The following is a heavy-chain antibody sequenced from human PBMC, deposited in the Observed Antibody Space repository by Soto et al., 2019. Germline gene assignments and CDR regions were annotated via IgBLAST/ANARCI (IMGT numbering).Heavy chain of an antibody. V-gene: IGHV1-69*06. CDR2: TIPVFGTP. CDR3: ARGLSDGFITYFDFYVMDG. D-gene: IGHD3-22*01. J-gene: IGHJ6*02. Sequence: SVKVSCKASGGTFNRHGISWVRQAPGQGLEWMGGTIPVFGTPKYAQEFQGRVTVSVDKSTSTAYMELSSLRSEDTAVYYCARGLSDGFITYFDFYVMDGWGQVTAVTVSS. CDR1: GGTFNRHG.